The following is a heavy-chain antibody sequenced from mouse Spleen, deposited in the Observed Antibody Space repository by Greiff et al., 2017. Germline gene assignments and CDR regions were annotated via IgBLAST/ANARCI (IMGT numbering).Heavy chain of an antibody. D-gene: IGHD1-1*01. V-gene: IGHV2-5*01. Sequence: VQLQQSGPGLVQPSQSLSITCTVSGFSLTSYGVHWVRQSPGKGLEWLGVIWRGGSTDYNAAFMSRLSITKDNSKSQVFFKMNSLQADDTAIYYCAGCGSSYQAWFAYWGQGTLVTVSA. CDR1: GFSLTSYG. J-gene: IGHJ3*01. CDR2: IWRGGST. CDR3: AGCGSSYQAWFAY.